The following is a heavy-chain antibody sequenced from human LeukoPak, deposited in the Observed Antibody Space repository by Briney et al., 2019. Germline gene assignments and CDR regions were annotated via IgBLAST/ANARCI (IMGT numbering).Heavy chain of an antibody. CDR1: GFTFSYYE. Sequence: GGSLRLSCAASGFTFSYYEMNWVRLAPGKGLEWVAYITSGGSTIHYANSVKGRFTISRDNAKNSLYLQMNSLRVEDTAVYYCASDYYDSSGYYYALSYFDYWGQGTLVTVSS. J-gene: IGHJ4*02. V-gene: IGHV3-48*03. CDR3: ASDYYDSSGYYYALSYFDY. CDR2: ITSGGSTI. D-gene: IGHD3-22*01.